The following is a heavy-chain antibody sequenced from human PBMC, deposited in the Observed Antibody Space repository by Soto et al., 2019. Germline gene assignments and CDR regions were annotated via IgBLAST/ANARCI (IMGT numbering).Heavy chain of an antibody. Sequence: GGSLRLSCAASGFSCNDYSMTWIRQAPGKGLEWISYISSTSSYTNYADSVKGRFTVSRDNAQNSLYLQMNSLRAEDTAIYYCARDAPITTTGPHPADASDICGQGTIVTLSS. CDR2: ISSTSSYT. J-gene: IGHJ3*02. V-gene: IGHV3-11*06. D-gene: IGHD1-1*01. CDR3: ARDAPITTTGPHPADASDI. CDR1: GFSCNDYS.